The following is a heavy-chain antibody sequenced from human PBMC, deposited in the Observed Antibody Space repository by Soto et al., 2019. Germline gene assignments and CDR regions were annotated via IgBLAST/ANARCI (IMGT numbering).Heavy chain of an antibody. CDR3: ARGVGSGTYYNQYNWFDP. V-gene: IGHV1-24*01. D-gene: IGHD3-10*01. CDR1: GYTLTELS. Sequence: GASLKVSCKVSGYTLTELSMHWVRQAPGKGLEWMGGFDPEDGETIYAQKFQGRVTMTEDTSTDTAYMELRSLRSDDTAVYYCARGVGSGTYYNQYNWFDPWGQGTLVTVSS. CDR2: FDPEDGET. J-gene: IGHJ5*02.